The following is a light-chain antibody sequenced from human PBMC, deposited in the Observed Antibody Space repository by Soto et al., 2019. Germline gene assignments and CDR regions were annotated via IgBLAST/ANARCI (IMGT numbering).Light chain of an antibody. J-gene: IGLJ1*01. Sequence: QSALTQPPSASGSPGQSVTFSCTGTSSDVGGYNYVSWYQQHPGKAPKLMIYEVSKRPSGVPDRFSGSKSGNTASLTVSGLQAEDEADYCCSSYAGSNNPFVFGTGTKLTVL. CDR2: EVS. CDR1: SSDVGGYNY. CDR3: SSYAGSNNPFV. V-gene: IGLV2-8*01.